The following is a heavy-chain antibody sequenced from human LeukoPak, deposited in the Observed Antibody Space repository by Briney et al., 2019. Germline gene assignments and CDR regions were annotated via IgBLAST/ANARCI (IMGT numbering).Heavy chain of an antibody. CDR1: GGSFSGYY. CDR3: ARRGCSYVHIDY. J-gene: IGHJ4*02. Sequence: SETLSLTCAVYGGSFSGYYWSWIRQPPGKGLEWIGEINHSGSTNYNPSLKSRVTISVDTSKNQFSLKLSSVTAADTAVYYCARRGCSYVHIDYWGQGTLVTVSS. CDR2: INHSGST. V-gene: IGHV4-34*01. D-gene: IGHD5-18*01.